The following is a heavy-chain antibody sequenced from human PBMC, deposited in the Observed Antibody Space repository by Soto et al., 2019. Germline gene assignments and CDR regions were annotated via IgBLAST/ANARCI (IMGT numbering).Heavy chain of an antibody. CDR1: GFTFSSYA. Sequence: QVQLVESGGGVVQPGRSLRLSCAASGFTFSSYAMHWVRQAPGKGLEWVAVISYDGSNKYYADSVKGRFTISRDNSKNTLYLQMNSLRAEDTAVYYCASIQDYYDSRGGDCFDYWGQGTLVTVSS. CDR2: ISYDGSNK. CDR3: ASIQDYYDSRGGDCFDY. D-gene: IGHD3-22*01. V-gene: IGHV3-30-3*01. J-gene: IGHJ4*02.